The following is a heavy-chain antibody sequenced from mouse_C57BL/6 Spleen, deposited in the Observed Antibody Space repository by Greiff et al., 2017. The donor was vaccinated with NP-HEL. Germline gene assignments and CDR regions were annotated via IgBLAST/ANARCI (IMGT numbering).Heavy chain of an antibody. J-gene: IGHJ2*01. D-gene: IGHD1-1*01. Sequence: DVKLVESEGGLVQPGSSMKLSCTASGFTFSDYYMAWVRQVPEKGLEWVANINYDGSSTYYLDSLKSRFIISRDNAKNILYLQMSSLKSEDTATYYCARGYYGLDYWGQGTTLTVSS. CDR2: INYDGSST. CDR3: ARGYYGLDY. V-gene: IGHV5-16*01. CDR1: GFTFSDYY.